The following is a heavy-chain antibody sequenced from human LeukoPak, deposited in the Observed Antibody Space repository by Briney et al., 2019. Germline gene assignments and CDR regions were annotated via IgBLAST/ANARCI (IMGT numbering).Heavy chain of an antibody. Sequence: GGSLRLSCAASGFTFDDYAMHWFRQPPGKGLEWVSLISGDAGSTYYADSVKGRFTISRDNSKNSLYLQMNSLRTEDTALYYCAKVRNRVSSGYDYFDYWGQGTLVTVSS. CDR3: AKVRNRVSSGYDYFDY. CDR2: ISGDAGST. CDR1: GFTFDDYA. J-gene: IGHJ4*02. V-gene: IGHV3-43*02. D-gene: IGHD3-10*01.